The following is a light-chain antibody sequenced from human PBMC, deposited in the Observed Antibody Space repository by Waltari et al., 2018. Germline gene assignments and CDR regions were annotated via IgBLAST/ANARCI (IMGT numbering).Light chain of an antibody. CDR3: QQHGTSPWT. CDR2: DAS. Sequence: EIVLTQSPDTLSLSPGERATLSCRASQSVYSNQLAWYQQKPGQAPSLLIYDASTRATGVPDRFSGSGSGTDFTLTISRLEPEDFAVYHCQQHGTSPWTFGQGTKVEI. CDR1: QSVYSNQ. V-gene: IGKV3-20*01. J-gene: IGKJ1*01.